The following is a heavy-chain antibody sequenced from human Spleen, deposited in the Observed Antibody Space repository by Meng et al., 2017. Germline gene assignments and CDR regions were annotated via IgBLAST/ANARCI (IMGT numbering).Heavy chain of an antibody. CDR3: ARDEDISAAGKLFGDY. CDR2: IIPNSGDT. J-gene: IGHJ4*02. CDR1: GYPFTAYY. D-gene: IGHD6-13*01. V-gene: IGHV1-2*06. Sequence: VPLVQFAASVKGPGASLEVSCKPSGYPFTAYYIHWVRQAPGQGLEWMGHIIPNSGDTLYAPKFQGRVSMTADTSIGTAYVELSGLRSDDTAMYYCARDEDISAAGKLFGDYWGQGTLVTVFS.